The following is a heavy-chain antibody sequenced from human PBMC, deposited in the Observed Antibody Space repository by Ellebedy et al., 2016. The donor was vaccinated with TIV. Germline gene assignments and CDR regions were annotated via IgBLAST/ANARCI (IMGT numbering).Heavy chain of an antibody. CDR1: GFTFSDYY. J-gene: IGHJ4*02. D-gene: IGHD4-17*01. Sequence: GESLKISXAASGFTFSDYYMSWIRQAPGKGLEWVSYISSSSSYTNYADSVKGRFTISRDNAKNSLYLQMNSLRAEDTAVYYCARKNDYGDYSHWGQGTLVTVSS. CDR3: ARKNDYGDYSH. V-gene: IGHV3-11*03. CDR2: ISSSSSYT.